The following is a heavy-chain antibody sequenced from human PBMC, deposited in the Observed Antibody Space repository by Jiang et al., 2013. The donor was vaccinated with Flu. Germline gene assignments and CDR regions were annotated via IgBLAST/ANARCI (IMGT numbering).Heavy chain of an antibody. CDR1: GGSISSYY. J-gene: IGHJ6*04. CDR2: IYYSGST. Sequence: GPGLVKPSETLSLTCTVSGGSISSYYWSWIRQPPGKGLEWIGYIYYSGSTNYNPSLKSRVTISVDTSKNQFSLKLSSVTAADTAVYYCARQGSFYYYGMDVWGKGTTVTVSS. V-gene: IGHV4-59*01. CDR3: ARQGSFYYYGMDV.